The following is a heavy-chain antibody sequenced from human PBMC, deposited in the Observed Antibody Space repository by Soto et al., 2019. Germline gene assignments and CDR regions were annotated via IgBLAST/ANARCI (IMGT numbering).Heavy chain of an antibody. D-gene: IGHD1-1*01. CDR1: GYAFTTYG. CDR2: ISAHNGNT. V-gene: IGHV1-18*01. CDR3: ARGRYGDY. J-gene: IGHJ4*01. Sequence: QVHLVQSGAEVKKPGASVKVSCKGSGYAFTTYGITWVRQAPGQGLEWMGWISAHNGNTNYAQTLQGRVTVTRDTSTSTAYMELRSLRSDDTAVYYCARGRYGDYWGHGALVTVSS.